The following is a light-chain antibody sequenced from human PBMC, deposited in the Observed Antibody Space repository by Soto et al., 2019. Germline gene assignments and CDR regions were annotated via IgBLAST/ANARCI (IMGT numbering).Light chain of an antibody. CDR2: RID. J-gene: IGLJ2*01. CDR1: NIASKN. CDR3: QVWDSSTPVV. Sequence: SYELTQPLSVSVALGQTARITCGGNNIASKNVRWYQQKPGQAPVLVIYRIDNRPSGIPERFSGSNSGKTATLTITRAQAGDEADYYCQVWDSSTPVVFGGGTKLTVL. V-gene: IGLV3-9*01.